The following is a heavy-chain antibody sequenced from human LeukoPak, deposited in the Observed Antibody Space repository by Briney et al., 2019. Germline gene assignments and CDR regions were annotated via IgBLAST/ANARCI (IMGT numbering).Heavy chain of an antibody. CDR2: TYYRSKWYN. J-gene: IGHJ3*02. CDR3: CHSLSGRTGAFDI. D-gene: IGHD1-1*01. V-gene: IGHV6-1*01. CDR1: GDSVSSNSAA. Sequence: SQTLSLTCAISGDSVSSNSAAWNWIRQSPSRGLEWLGRTYYRSKWYNDYAVSVKSRITINPDTSKNQFSLQLDTVTPEDAAVYYCCHSLSGRTGAFDIWGRGTVVTVSS.